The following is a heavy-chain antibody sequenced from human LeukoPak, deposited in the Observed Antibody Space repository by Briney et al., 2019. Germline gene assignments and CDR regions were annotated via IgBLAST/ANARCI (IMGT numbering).Heavy chain of an antibody. J-gene: IGHJ4*02. D-gene: IGHD3-22*01. CDR2: INHSGST. CDR3: ASKYYYGSVDY. CDR1: GGSFSGYY. Sequence: SETLSLTCAVYGGSFSGYYWSWIRQPPGKGLEWIGEINHSGSTNYNPSLKSRVTISVDTSKNQFSLKLSSVTAADTAVYYCASKYYYGSVDYWGQGTLVTVSS. V-gene: IGHV4-34*01.